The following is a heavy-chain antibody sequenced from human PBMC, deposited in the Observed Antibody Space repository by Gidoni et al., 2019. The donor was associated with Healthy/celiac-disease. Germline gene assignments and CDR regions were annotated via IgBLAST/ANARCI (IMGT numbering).Heavy chain of an antibody. D-gene: IGHD3-10*01. V-gene: IGHV3-23*01. Sequence: EVQLLESGGGLVQPGGSLRLSCAASGFTFSSYAMSWVRQAPGKGLEWVSAISGSGGSTYYADSVKGRFTISRDNSKNTRYLQMNSLRAEDTAVYYCAKDNIWQYYFDYGGQGTLVTVSS. J-gene: IGHJ4*02. CDR2: ISGSGGST. CDR1: GFTFSSYA. CDR3: AKDNIWQYYFDY.